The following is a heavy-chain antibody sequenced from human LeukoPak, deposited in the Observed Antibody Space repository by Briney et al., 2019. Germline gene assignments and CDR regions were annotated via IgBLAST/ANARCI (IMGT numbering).Heavy chain of an antibody. D-gene: IGHD3-9*01. J-gene: IGHJ4*02. Sequence: GGSLRLSCAASGFTFSSYDMHWVRQATGKGLEWVSAIGTAGDTYYPGSVKGRFTISRDNSKNTLYLQMNSLRAEDTAVYYCAKDALTGYPPNWGQGTLVTVSS. CDR1: GFTFSSYD. V-gene: IGHV3-13*01. CDR3: AKDALTGYPPN. CDR2: IGTAGDT.